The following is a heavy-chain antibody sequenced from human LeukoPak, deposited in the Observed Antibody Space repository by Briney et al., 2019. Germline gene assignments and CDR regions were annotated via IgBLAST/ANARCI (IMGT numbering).Heavy chain of an antibody. CDR3: ARHDPIVGTPDAFDI. J-gene: IGHJ3*02. D-gene: IGHD1-26*01. Sequence: PSETLSLTCTVSGGSISSYYWSWIRQPAGKGLEWIGRIYTSGSTNYNPSLKSRVTMSVDTSKNQFSLKLSSVTAADTAVYYCARHDPIVGTPDAFDIWGQGTMVTVSS. CDR1: GGSISSYY. V-gene: IGHV4-4*07. CDR2: IYTSGST.